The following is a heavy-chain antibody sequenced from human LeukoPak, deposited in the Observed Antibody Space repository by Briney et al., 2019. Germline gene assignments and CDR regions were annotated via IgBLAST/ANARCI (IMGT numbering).Heavy chain of an antibody. CDR3: ARERDYYDRNGYPNNWFDP. J-gene: IGHJ5*02. D-gene: IGHD3-22*01. CDR1: GYTFTNYV. Sequence: ASVKVSCKASGYTFTNYVMSWVRQAPGQSFEWMGWINADNGNTKYSQKFQGRVTITINTSASTAYMELRSLKSEDTAVYYCARERDYYDRNGYPNNWFDPWGQGTLVTVSS. CDR2: INADNGNT. V-gene: IGHV1-3*01.